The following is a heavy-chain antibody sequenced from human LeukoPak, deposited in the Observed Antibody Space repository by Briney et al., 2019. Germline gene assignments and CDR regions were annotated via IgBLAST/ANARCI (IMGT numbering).Heavy chain of an antibody. V-gene: IGHV4-59*01. CDR3: ARGRAGAGTVDY. D-gene: IGHD6-13*01. J-gene: IGHJ4*02. Sequence: PSETLSLTCTVSGGSISSYYWSWIRQPPGKGLEWIGYIYYSGSTNYNPSLKSRVTISVDTSKNQFSLKLSSVTAADTAVYYCARGRAGAGTVDYWGQGTLVTVSS. CDR1: GGSISSYY. CDR2: IYYSGST.